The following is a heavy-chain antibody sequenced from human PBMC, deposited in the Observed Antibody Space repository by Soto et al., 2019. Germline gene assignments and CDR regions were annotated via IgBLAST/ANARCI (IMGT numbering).Heavy chain of an antibody. V-gene: IGHV3-74*01. CDR2: INSDGSST. Sequence: GGSLRLSCAASGFTFSSYWMHWVRQAPGKGLVWVSRINSDGSSTSYADSVKVRFNISRDNAKNPLYLQMNSPRAEDTAVYFCARGGLTAAAPDAFDIWGQGTMVTVSS. CDR3: ARGGLTAAAPDAFDI. J-gene: IGHJ3*02. CDR1: GFTFSSYW. D-gene: IGHD6-13*01.